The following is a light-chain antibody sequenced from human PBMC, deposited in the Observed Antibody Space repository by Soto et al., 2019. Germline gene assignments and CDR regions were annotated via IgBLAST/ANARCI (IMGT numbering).Light chain of an antibody. CDR2: GAS. CDR1: QSVSSN. V-gene: IGKV3D-15*01. Sequence: EIVMTQSPATLSVSPGERATLSCRASQSVSSNLAWYHQKPGQAPRLLIYGASNRATGIPARFSGSGSGTDFTHTSSSRQSEDFAVYYCQQYNSWPRTFGRGTKVEIK. CDR3: QQYNSWPRT. J-gene: IGKJ1*01.